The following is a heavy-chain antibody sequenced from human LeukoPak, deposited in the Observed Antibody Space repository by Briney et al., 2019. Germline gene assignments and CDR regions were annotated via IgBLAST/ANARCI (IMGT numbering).Heavy chain of an antibody. CDR2: INHSGST. V-gene: IGHV4-34*01. CDR1: GGSFSGYY. CDR3: ARVGLARAAAKYYFDY. D-gene: IGHD6-13*01. Sequence: SETLSLTCAVYGGSFSGYYWSWIRQPPGKGLEWIGEINHSGSTNYNPSLKSRVTISVDTSKNQFSLKLSSVTAADTAVYYCARVGLARAAAKYYFDYWGQGTLVTVSS. J-gene: IGHJ4*02.